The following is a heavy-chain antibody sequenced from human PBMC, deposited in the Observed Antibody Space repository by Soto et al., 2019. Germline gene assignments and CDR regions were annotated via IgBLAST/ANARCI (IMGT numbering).Heavy chain of an antibody. J-gene: IGHJ4*02. D-gene: IGHD6-13*01. Sequence: SETLSLTCTVSGGSISNYYWSWIRQPPGKGLEWIGYVYYSGGTSYNPSLQSRVTISVDTSKNQFSLKLSSVTAADTAVYYCARRTWSTWCFDYWGQGTLVTVSS. V-gene: IGHV4-59*08. CDR3: ARRTWSTWCFDY. CDR2: VYYSGGT. CDR1: GGSISNYY.